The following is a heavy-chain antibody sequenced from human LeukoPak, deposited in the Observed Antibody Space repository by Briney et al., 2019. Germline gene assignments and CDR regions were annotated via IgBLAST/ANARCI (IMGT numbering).Heavy chain of an antibody. CDR2: ISYDGSNK. CDR1: GFTFSSYG. V-gene: IGHV3-30*18. Sequence: GGSLGLSCAASGFTFSSYGMHWVRQAPGKGLEWVAVISYDGSNKYYADSVKGRFTISRDNSKNTLYLQMNSLRAEDTAVYYCAKYTAGGYSYGSFDYWGQGTLVTVSS. J-gene: IGHJ4*02. CDR3: AKYTAGGYSYGSFDY. D-gene: IGHD5-18*01.